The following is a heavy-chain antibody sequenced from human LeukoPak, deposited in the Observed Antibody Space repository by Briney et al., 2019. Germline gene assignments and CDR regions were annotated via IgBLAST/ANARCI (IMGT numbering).Heavy chain of an antibody. J-gene: IGHJ6*03. CDR3: ASYYYGSGSYYSRYYYYYMDV. CDR1: GFTFSSYV. D-gene: IGHD3-10*01. CDR2: ISYDGSNE. Sequence: GGSLRLSCAASGFTFSSYVMHWVRQAPGKGLEWVAIISYDGSNEYYADSVKGRFTISRDNSKNTLYLQMNGLRAEDTAVYYCASYYYGSGSYYSRYYYYYMDVWGKGTTVTVSS. V-gene: IGHV3-30*04.